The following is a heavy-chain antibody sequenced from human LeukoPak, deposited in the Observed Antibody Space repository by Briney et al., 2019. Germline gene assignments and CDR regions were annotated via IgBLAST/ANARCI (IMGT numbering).Heavy chain of an antibody. CDR1: GFTFSSHW. J-gene: IGHJ5*01. D-gene: IGHD6-19*01. Sequence: PGGSLRLSCAASGFTFSSHWMHWVRQAPGKGLEWVSSISGSGDYIYYSDSVKGRFTISRDSAKNSLYLQMNSLRAEDTAVYYCARDRYSSGWFFGSWGQGTLVTVTS. CDR2: ISGSGDYI. V-gene: IGHV3-21*01. CDR3: ARDRYSSGWFFGS.